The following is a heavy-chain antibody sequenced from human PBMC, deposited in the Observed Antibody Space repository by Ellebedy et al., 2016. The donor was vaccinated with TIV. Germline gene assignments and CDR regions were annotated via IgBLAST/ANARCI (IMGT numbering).Heavy chain of an antibody. CDR1: GFTFSSHA. CDR3: AKDVASATYLFDY. J-gene: IGHJ4*02. Sequence: GESLKISCAASGFTFSSHAMSWVRQAPGKGLEWVSTITTSGGGTYYPDSVKGRFTISRDNSKNTLSLQMNSLRAEDTAAYYWAKDVASATYLFDYWGQGTLVTVSS. CDR2: ITTSGGGT. V-gene: IGHV3-23*01. D-gene: IGHD6-19*01.